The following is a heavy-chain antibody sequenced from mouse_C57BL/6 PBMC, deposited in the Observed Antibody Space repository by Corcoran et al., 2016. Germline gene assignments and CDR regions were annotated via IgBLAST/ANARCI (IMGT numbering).Heavy chain of an antibody. V-gene: IGHV1-18*01. D-gene: IGHD3-2*02. J-gene: IGHJ4*01. Sequence: EVQLQQSGPELVKPGASVKIPCKASGYTFTDYNMDWVKQSHGKSLEWIGDINPNNGGTIYNQKFKGKATLTVDKSSSTAYMELRSLTSEDTAVYYCATVQLRLPYAMDYWGQGTSVTVSS. CDR1: GYTFTDYN. CDR2: INPNNGGT. CDR3: ATVQLRLPYAMDY.